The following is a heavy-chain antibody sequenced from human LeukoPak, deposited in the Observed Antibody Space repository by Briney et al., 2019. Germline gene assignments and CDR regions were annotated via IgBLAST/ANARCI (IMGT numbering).Heavy chain of an antibody. CDR2: INHSGST. CDR1: GESFNGYY. J-gene: IGHJ4*02. Sequence: PSETLSLTCAVYGESFNGYYWSWIRQSPGKGLEWIGEINHSGSTNYNPSLKSRVTISVDTSKNQFSLKVTSATAADTAMYFCARRVGQRTTIDYWGQGTLVTVSS. D-gene: IGHD4-11*01. V-gene: IGHV4-34*01. CDR3: ARRVGQRTTIDY.